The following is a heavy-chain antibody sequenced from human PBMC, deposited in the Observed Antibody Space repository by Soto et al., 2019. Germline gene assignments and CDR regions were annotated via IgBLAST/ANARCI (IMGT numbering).Heavy chain of an antibody. CDR3: ARGYLQGSPWFDP. J-gene: IGHJ5*02. CDR2: INHSGST. Sequence: QVQLQQWGAGLLKPSETLSLTCAVYGGSFSGYYWSWIRQPPGKGLEWIGEINHSGSTNYNPSLKSRVTISVDTSKNQFSLKLSSVTAADTAVYYCARGYLQGSPWFDPWGQGTLVTVSS. V-gene: IGHV4-34*01. CDR1: GGSFSGYY.